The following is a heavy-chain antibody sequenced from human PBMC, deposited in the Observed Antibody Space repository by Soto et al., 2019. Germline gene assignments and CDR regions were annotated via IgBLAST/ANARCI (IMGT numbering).Heavy chain of an antibody. V-gene: IGHV3-23*01. CDR1: GFSFSNYG. CDR3: TKDAEAYDFAFDK. D-gene: IGHD3-3*01. CDR2: ITKTGRST. J-gene: IGHJ3*02. Sequence: PXVSLRLSCATSGFSFSNYGMNWVRQAPGKGLEWVSGITKTGRSTFIADSVRGRFTISRDNLKNIMYLQMNSLRVDDTALYYCTKDAEAYDFAFDKWGQGTMVTVS.